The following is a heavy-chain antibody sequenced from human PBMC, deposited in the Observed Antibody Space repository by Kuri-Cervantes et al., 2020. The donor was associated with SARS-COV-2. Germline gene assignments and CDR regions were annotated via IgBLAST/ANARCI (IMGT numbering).Heavy chain of an antibody. Sequence: LRLSCAVSGGSISSGGYSWSWIRQPPGKGLEWIGYIYHSGSTYYNPSLKSRVTISVDRSKNQFSLKLSSVTAADTAVYYCARVAVVGWFGESYGDYYFDYWGQGTLVTVSS. V-gene: IGHV4-30-2*01. CDR3: ARVAVVGWFGESYGDYYFDY. D-gene: IGHD3-10*01. CDR2: IYHSGST. J-gene: IGHJ4*02. CDR1: GGSISSGGYS.